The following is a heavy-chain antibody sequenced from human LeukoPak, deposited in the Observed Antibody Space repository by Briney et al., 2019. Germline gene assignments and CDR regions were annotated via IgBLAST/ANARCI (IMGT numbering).Heavy chain of an antibody. J-gene: IGHJ5*02. V-gene: IGHV4-34*01. D-gene: IGHD3-16*01. Sequence: SETLSLTCPVYGGSFSGYYGSWIRQPPGKGLEWIGEINHSGSTNYNPSLKSRVTTSVDTSKNQFSLKLSSVTAADTAVYYCARGSPLGSNWFDPWGQGTLVTVSS. CDR3: ARGSPLGSNWFDP. CDR2: INHSGST. CDR1: GGSFSGYY.